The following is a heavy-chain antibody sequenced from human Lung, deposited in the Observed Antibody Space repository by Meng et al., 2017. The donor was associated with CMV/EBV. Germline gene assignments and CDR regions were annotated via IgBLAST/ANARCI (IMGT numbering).Heavy chain of an antibody. CDR2: ISTSSTYK. Sequence: SCAASGFTFSVYNMNWVRQAPGKGLEWVSSISTSSTYKNYAESLKGRFTISRDNSKNTLYLQMNGLRAEDTAVYYCARHYDSQSALSYWGQGALVTVSS. V-gene: IGHV3-21*06. J-gene: IGHJ4*02. D-gene: IGHD3-9*01. CDR3: ARHYDSQSALSY. CDR1: GFTFSVYN.